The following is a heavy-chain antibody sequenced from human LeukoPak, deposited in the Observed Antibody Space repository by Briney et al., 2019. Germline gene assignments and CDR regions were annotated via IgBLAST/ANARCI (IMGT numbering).Heavy chain of an antibody. CDR1: GGSISSYY. CDR2: IYYSGST. Sequence: PSETLSLTCTVSGGSISSYYWSWIRQPPGKGLEWIGYIYYSGSTNYNPSLKSRVTISVDTSKNQFSLKLSSVTAADTAVYYCARHRSGNYGLKYYFDYWGQGTLVTVSS. J-gene: IGHJ4*02. V-gene: IGHV4-59*08. D-gene: IGHD1-26*01. CDR3: ARHRSGNYGLKYYFDY.